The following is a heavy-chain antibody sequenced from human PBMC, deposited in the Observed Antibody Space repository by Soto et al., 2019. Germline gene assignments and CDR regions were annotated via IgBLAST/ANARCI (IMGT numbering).Heavy chain of an antibody. V-gene: IGHV1-2*02. Sequence: ASVKVSCKASGYPLTAKYLHWVRQAPGQGLEWMGWINPSSGGTKVAQKFRGRVTMTRDTSISAAHMELSRLTSDDTAVYYCAKGGSSWTEWFDPWGQGTLVTVSS. J-gene: IGHJ5*02. CDR1: GYPLTAKY. CDR3: AKGGSSWTEWFDP. D-gene: IGHD6-13*01. CDR2: INPSSGGT.